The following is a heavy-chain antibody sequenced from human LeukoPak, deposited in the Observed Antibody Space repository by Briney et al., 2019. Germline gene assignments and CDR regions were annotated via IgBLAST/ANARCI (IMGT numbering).Heavy chain of an antibody. D-gene: IGHD6-13*01. V-gene: IGHV3-7*03. Sequence: GGSLRLSCVASKFTFSSYRMSWLRQSPGKGLEWVANIKEDGSAKYYVDSVKGRFTISRDNAKNSLYLQLNSLRAEDMAVYYCARVPIAAANPYYFDYWGQGTLVTVSS. CDR2: IKEDGSAK. J-gene: IGHJ4*02. CDR1: KFTFSSYR. CDR3: ARVPIAAANPYYFDY.